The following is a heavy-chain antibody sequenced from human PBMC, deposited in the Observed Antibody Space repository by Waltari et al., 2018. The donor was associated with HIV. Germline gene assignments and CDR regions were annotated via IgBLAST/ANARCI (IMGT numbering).Heavy chain of an antibody. D-gene: IGHD1-1*01. CDR3: ARDGKSGSVDGFGI. CDR1: RFTLRSYT. Sequence: QVQLVESGGGVVQPGRSLRLSCAASRFTLRSYTMHWVRQAPGKGREWVALITWDGKETHADSVKGRFTVSRDDSRNILHLQMNSLRPEDTAVYYCARDGKSGSVDGFGIWGQGAMVTVSS. CDR2: ITWDGKE. V-gene: IGHV3-30*04. J-gene: IGHJ3*02.